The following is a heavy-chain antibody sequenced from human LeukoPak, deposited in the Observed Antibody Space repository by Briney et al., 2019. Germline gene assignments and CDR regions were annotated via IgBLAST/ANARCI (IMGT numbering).Heavy chain of an antibody. J-gene: IGHJ4*02. CDR1: GGSISSSSYY. Sequence: SETLSLTCTVSGGSISSSSYYWGWLRQPPGKGLEWIGSIYYSGSTYYNPSLKSRVTISVDTSKNQFSLKLSSVTAADTAVYYCARWRASRLFDYWGQGTLVTVSS. D-gene: IGHD3-3*01. V-gene: IGHV4-39*07. CDR2: IYYSGST. CDR3: ARWRASRLFDY.